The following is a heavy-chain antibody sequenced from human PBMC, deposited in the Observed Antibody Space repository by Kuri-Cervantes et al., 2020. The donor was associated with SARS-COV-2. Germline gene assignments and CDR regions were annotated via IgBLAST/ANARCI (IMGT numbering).Heavy chain of an antibody. Sequence: SETLSLTCTVSGGSVSSGSYYWSWIRQPPGKGLEWIGYIYYSGSTNYNPSLKSRVTISVGTSKNQFSLKLSSVTAADTAVYYCARVMSTSSIAARPRPYYFDYWGQGTLVTVSS. CDR3: ARVMSTSSIAARPRPYYFDY. D-gene: IGHD6-6*01. V-gene: IGHV4-61*01. J-gene: IGHJ4*02. CDR2: IYYSGST. CDR1: GGSVSSGSYY.